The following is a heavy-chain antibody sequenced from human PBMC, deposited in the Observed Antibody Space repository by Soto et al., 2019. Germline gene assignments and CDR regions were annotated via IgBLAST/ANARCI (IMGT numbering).Heavy chain of an antibody. CDR3: ARESTTTHDGFDI. J-gene: IGHJ3*02. V-gene: IGHV1-18*01. CDR2: ISGYNGNT. D-gene: IGHD5-12*01. Sequence: QVQVVQSGAEVKKPGASVKVSCKTSGYTFTSYDISWVRQAPGQGLEWMGWISGYNGNTNYAQKLQGRVTMTTDRPTSTANLELRSLRADDTAVYYCARESTTTHDGFDIRGQGTMVIVSS. CDR1: GYTFTSYD.